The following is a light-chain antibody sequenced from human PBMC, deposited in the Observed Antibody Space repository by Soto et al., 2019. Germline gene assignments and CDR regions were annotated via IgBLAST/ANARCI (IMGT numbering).Light chain of an antibody. CDR3: QQYGNSPIT. CDR2: GAS. Sequence: EMVLTQSPGTLSLSPGERATLSCRASQSFSSSYLAWYQQKPGQAPRLLIYGASSRATDIPDRFSGYGSGTDFTLTISRLEPEDFAVYYCQQYGNSPITFGQGTRLEIK. V-gene: IGKV3-20*01. J-gene: IGKJ5*01. CDR1: QSFSSSY.